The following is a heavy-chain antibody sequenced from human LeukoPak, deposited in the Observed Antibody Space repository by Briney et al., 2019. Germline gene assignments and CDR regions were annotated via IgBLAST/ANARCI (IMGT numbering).Heavy chain of an antibody. Sequence: ASVKVSCKASGYTFTSYDINWVRQATGQGLEWMGWMNPNSGNTGYAQKFQGRVTMTRNTSISTAYMELSSLRPEDTAVYYCARGRGAAGTYWFDPWGQGTLVTVSS. V-gene: IGHV1-8*01. CDR2: MNPNSGNT. CDR3: ARGRGAAGTYWFDP. D-gene: IGHD6-13*01. J-gene: IGHJ5*02. CDR1: GYTFTSYD.